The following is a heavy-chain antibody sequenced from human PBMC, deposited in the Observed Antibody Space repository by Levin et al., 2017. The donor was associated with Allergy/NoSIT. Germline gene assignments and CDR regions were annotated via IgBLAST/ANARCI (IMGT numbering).Heavy chain of an antibody. V-gene: IGHV4-30-2*01. CDR1: GGSISSGGYS. J-gene: IGHJ5*02. CDR2: IYHSGST. Sequence: SSETLSLTCAVSGGSISSGGYSWSWIRQPPGKGLEWIGYIYHSGSTYYNPSLKSRVTISVDRSKNQFSLKLSSVTAADTAVYYCARVAWFGESASFDPWGQGTLVTVSS. CDR3: ARVAWFGESASFDP. D-gene: IGHD3-10*01.